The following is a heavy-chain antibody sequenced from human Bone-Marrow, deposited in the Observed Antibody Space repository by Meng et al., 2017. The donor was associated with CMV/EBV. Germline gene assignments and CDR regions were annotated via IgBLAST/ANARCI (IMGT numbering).Heavy chain of an antibody. V-gene: IGHV3-53*01. CDR3: ARGGERNVVVPAAIPDITFDP. D-gene: IGHD2-2*01. CDR2: IYSGGST. Sequence: GESLKISCAASGFTVSSNYMSWVRQAPGKGLEWVSVIYSGGSTYYADSVKGRFTISRDNSKNTLYLQMNSLRAEDTAVYYCARGGERNVVVPAAIPDITFDPWGQGTLVTVSS. CDR1: GFTVSSNY. J-gene: IGHJ5*02.